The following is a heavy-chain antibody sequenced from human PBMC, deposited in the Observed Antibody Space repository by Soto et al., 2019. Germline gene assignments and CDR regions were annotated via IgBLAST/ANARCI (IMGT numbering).Heavy chain of an antibody. D-gene: IGHD5-18*01. CDR2: IIHRGTT. V-gene: IGHV4-34*01. CDR3: ARGRSYGFNS. Sequence: SEALSPPSFGYNGSLSTPFGPWIRQSPVKGLEWIGEIIHRGTTNYNPSLKSRVSISIDMSQNQVSLKVTSVTAADTAMYYCARGRSYGFNSWGQGTLVTLSS. CDR1: NGSLSTPF. J-gene: IGHJ1*01.